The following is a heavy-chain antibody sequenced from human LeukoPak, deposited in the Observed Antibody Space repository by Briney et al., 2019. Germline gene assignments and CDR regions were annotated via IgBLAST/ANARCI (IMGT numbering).Heavy chain of an antibody. Sequence: PGGSLRLSCAGSVFTFSRFWMGWVRKAPGKGLEWVANIKPDGSEKNYGDSVRGRFTISRDNARNSLSLQMNSLRAEDTAVYYCARENHFDYWGQGTLVTVTS. CDR2: IKPDGSEK. V-gene: IGHV3-7*04. CDR3: ARENHFDY. J-gene: IGHJ4*02. CDR1: VFTFSRFW.